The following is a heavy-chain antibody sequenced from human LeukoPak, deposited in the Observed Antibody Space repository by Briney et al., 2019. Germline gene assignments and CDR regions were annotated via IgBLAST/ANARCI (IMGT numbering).Heavy chain of an antibody. D-gene: IGHD1-1*01. CDR3: ARGYNYYYYYYMDV. CDR1: GGSISSGSYY. Sequence: SQTLSLTCTVSGGSISSGSYYWSWIRQPAGKGLEWIGRIYTSGSTNYNPSLKSRVTISVDTSKNQFSLKLSSVTAADTAVYYCARGYNYYYYYYMDVWGKGATVTVSS. V-gene: IGHV4-61*02. CDR2: IYTSGST. J-gene: IGHJ6*03.